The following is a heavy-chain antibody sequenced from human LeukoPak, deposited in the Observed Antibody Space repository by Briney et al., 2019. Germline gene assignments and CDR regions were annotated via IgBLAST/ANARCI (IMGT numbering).Heavy chain of an antibody. CDR3: ARGLLYYDILTGYYREGWFDP. CDR1: GGSISSYY. D-gene: IGHD3-9*01. Sequence: SETLSLTCTVSGGSISSYYWSWIRKPPGKGLEWIGNIYYSGSTYYNPSLKSRVTISVDTSKNQFSLKLSSLTAADTAVYYCARGLLYYDILTGYYREGWFDPWGQGTLVTVSS. J-gene: IGHJ5*02. V-gene: IGHV4-59*12. CDR2: IYYSGST.